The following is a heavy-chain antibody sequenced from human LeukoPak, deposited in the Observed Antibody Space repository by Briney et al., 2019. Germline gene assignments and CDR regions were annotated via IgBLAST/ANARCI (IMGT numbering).Heavy chain of an antibody. Sequence: SQTLSLTCTVSGGSISSGGYYWSWIRQHPGKGLEWIGYIYYSGSTYYNPSLKSRVTISVDTSKNQFSLKLSSVTAADTAVYYCARNRGSSGYYFWAHIDYWGQETLVTVSS. D-gene: IGHD3-22*01. CDR3: ARNRGSSGYYFWAHIDY. CDR2: IYYSGST. V-gene: IGHV4-31*03. J-gene: IGHJ4*02. CDR1: GGSISSGGYY.